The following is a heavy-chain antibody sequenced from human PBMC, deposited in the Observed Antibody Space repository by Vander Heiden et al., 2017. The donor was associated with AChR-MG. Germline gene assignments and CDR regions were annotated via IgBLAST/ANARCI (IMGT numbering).Heavy chain of an antibody. Sequence: EVQLVESGGGLVQPGRSLRLSCAASGFTFNDYGMHWVRQAPGKGLEWVSGITWSSGNIAYADSVKGRFTISRDNARNSLYLQMNSLRAEDTALYYCAKGGANDYYFYGMDVWGQGTTVTVSS. CDR2: ITWSSGNI. CDR1: GFTFNDYG. V-gene: IGHV3-9*01. CDR3: AKGGANDYYFYGMDV. J-gene: IGHJ6*02.